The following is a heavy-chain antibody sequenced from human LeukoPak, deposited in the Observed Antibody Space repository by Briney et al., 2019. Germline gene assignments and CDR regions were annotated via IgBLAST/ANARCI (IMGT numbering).Heavy chain of an antibody. D-gene: IGHD2-2*01. J-gene: IGHJ5*02. CDR3: ARHRRYCSSISCWSGNWFDP. CDR1: GGSISSYY. V-gene: IGHV4-59*08. Sequence: SETLSLTCTVSGGSISSYYWSWIRQPPGKGLEWIGYIYYSGSTNYNPSLKSRVTISVDTSKNQFSLKLSSVTAADTAVYYCARHRRYCSSISCWSGNWFDPWGQGTLVTVSS. CDR2: IYYSGST.